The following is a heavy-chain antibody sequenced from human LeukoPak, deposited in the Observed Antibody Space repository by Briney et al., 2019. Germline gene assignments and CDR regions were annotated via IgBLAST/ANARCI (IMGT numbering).Heavy chain of an antibody. Sequence: PGGPLRLSCAASGFTISSYSMTWVRQAPGKGLEWVPSISSSSSYIYYTDSVKGRVTISRDNAKNSLYLQMNSLRAEDTAVYYCARELGYYYDSIGYWGQGTLVTVSS. CDR3: ARELGYYYDSIGY. V-gene: IGHV3-21*01. CDR1: GFTISSYS. J-gene: IGHJ4*02. D-gene: IGHD3-22*01. CDR2: ISSSSSYI.